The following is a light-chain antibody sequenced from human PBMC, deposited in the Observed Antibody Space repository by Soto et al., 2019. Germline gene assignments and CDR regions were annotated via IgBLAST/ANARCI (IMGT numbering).Light chain of an antibody. Sequence: EIVMTQSPATLSLSPGERATLSCRASQSVSSDLAWYQQKPGQAPTLLIYGASIRATGVPARFSGSGSGTDFTLTIDSLQSEDVADYYCQQYFRWPPWTFGQGTKVDIK. V-gene: IGKV3-15*01. J-gene: IGKJ1*01. CDR2: GAS. CDR3: QQYFRWPPWT. CDR1: QSVSSD.